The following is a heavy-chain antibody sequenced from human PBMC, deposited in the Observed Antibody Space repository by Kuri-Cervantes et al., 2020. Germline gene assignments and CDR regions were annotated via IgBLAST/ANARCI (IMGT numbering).Heavy chain of an antibody. Sequence: SETLSLTCAVYGGSFSGYYWSWIRQPPGKGLEWIGEINHSGSTNYNPSLKSRVTISVDTSKNQFSLKLSSVTAADTAVYYCARGVSYYGSGSYYSPRYYFDYWGQGTLVTVSS. CDR3: ARGVSYYGSGSYYSPRYYFDY. D-gene: IGHD3-10*01. V-gene: IGHV4-34*01. CDR2: INHSGST. J-gene: IGHJ4*02. CDR1: GGSFSGYY.